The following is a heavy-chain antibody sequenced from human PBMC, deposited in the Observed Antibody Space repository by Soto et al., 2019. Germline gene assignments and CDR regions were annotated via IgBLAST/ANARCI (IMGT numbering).Heavy chain of an antibody. CDR1: GYTFTSYG. CDR2: ISAYNGNT. CDR3: ARARYCSGGSCYSYWFDP. V-gene: IGHV1-18*01. D-gene: IGHD2-15*01. Sequence: GASVKVSCKASGYTFTSYGISWVRQAPGQGLEWMGWISAYNGNTNYAQKLQGRVTMTTDTSTGTAYMELRSLRSDDTAVYYCARARYCSGGSCYSYWFDPWGQGTLVTVSS. J-gene: IGHJ5*02.